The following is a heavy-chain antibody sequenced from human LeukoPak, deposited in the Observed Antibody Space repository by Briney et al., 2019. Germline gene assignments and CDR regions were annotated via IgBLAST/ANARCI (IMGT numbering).Heavy chain of an antibody. Sequence: SETLSLTCTVSGGSIRSYYWSWIRQPPGKGLEWIGYIYYSGSTNYNPSLKSRVAISVDTSKNQFSLKLSSVTAADTAVYYCARLGTMVRGVDVDYWGQGTLVTVSS. CDR1: GGSIRSYY. V-gene: IGHV4-59*12. J-gene: IGHJ4*02. D-gene: IGHD3-10*01. CDR3: ARLGTMVRGVDVDY. CDR2: IYYSGST.